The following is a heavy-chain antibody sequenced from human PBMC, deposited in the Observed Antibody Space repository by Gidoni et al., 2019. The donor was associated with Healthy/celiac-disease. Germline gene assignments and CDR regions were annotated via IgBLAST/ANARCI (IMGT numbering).Heavy chain of an antibody. CDR2: IDHSVST. CDR3: ARGLARAAVTFDAFDI. Sequence: QVQLQESGPGLVKPSGTLSLTCAVSGCSISSSNWWRWVRQPPGKGLEWIGEIDHSVSTNYNPSLKSRVTISVDKSKNQFSLKLSSVTAADTAVYYCARGLARAAVTFDAFDIWGQGTMVTVSS. V-gene: IGHV4-4*02. CDR1: GCSISSSNW. J-gene: IGHJ3*02. D-gene: IGHD2-21*02.